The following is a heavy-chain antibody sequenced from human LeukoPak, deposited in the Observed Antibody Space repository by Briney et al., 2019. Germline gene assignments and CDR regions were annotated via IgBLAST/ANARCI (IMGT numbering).Heavy chain of an antibody. CDR2: VYYGRTT. J-gene: IGHJ5*01. CDR1: AGSFISSSHH. CDR3: VRHDGRGGATMGAFDS. V-gene: IGHV4-39*01. D-gene: IGHD5-12*01. Sequence: SEALSLTCTVSAGSFISSSHHWGWIRQSPGKGLEWIGTVYYGRTTYYNPSLDGRVTISLDTSANHFSLQLNSVTAADTAVYYCVRHDGRGGATMGAFDSWGQGSLVTVSS.